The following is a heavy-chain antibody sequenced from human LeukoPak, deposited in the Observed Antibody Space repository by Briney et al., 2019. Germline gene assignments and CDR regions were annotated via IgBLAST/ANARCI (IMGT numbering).Heavy chain of an antibody. CDR1: GGSISSYY. CDR2: IYTSGRT. V-gene: IGHV4-4*07. J-gene: IGHJ6*03. CDR3: ARDKVQVVPAAPREYYYYYYMDV. D-gene: IGHD2-2*01. Sequence: SETLSLTCTVSGGSISSYYWSWIRQPAGKGLEWIGRIYTSGRTNYNPSLKSRVTMSVDTSKNQFALKLSSVTAADTAVYYCARDKVQVVPAAPREYYYYYYMDVWGKGTTVTVSS.